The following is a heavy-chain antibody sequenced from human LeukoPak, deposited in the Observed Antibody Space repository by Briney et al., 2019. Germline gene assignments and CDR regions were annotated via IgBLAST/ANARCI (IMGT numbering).Heavy chain of an antibody. CDR3: AARPPIIVAGPFDY. Sequence: GGSLRLSCATSELTFSNSAMGWVRQAPGKGLEWVSTISGSGSSTYYADSVKGRFTIFRDNSKNTLYLQMHSLRAEDTAVYYCAARPPIIVAGPFDYWGQGTLVTVSS. CDR1: ELTFSNSA. CDR2: ISGSGSST. D-gene: IGHD5-12*01. J-gene: IGHJ4*02. V-gene: IGHV3-23*01.